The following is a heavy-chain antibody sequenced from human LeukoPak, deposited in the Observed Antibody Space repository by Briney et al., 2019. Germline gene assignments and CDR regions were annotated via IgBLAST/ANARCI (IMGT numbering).Heavy chain of an antibody. Sequence: GGSLRLSCAASGSTFSSSWMHWVRQAPGAGLVWVSRIKRDGSSTNYVDSVKGRFTISRDNAKNTLYLQMNSLRADDTAIYYCASGVGIGGWGQGILVTVSS. J-gene: IGHJ4*02. CDR1: GSTFSSSW. CDR2: IKRDGSST. V-gene: IGHV3-74*01. CDR3: ASGVGIGG. D-gene: IGHD2-8*01.